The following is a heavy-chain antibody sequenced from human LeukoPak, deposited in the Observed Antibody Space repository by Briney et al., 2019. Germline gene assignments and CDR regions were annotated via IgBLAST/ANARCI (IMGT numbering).Heavy chain of an antibody. V-gene: IGHV3-23*01. CDR2: ISSSGGST. J-gene: IGHJ4*02. D-gene: IGHD3-10*01. CDR3: AKEVEYYGSGSYFY. CDR1: GFTFSNFA. Sequence: PGGSLRLSCATSGFTFSNFAMSWVRQAPGKGREWVSCISSSGGSTYYADSVKGRFTISRDNSKGTLYLQMNSLRAEDTAVYFCAKEVEYYGSGSYFYWGQGTLVTVSS.